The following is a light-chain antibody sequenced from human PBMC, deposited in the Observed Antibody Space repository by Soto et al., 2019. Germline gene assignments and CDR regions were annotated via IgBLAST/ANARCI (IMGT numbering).Light chain of an antibody. CDR2: GAS. V-gene: IGKV3-15*01. CDR3: QQYKNCRPWP. Sequence: EIVMTQSPATLSVSPGERATLSCRASQSVSSNLAWYQQKPGQAPRLLIYGASTSATGIPARFSGSGSGTEFTLTISSLQSEDFAVYYCQQYKNCRPWPFGPGTKV. CDR1: QSVSSN. J-gene: IGKJ1*01.